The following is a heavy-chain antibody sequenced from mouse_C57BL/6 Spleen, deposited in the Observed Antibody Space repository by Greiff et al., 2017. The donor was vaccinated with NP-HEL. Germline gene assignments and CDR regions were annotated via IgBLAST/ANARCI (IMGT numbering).Heavy chain of an antibody. CDR1: GYTFTSYW. J-gene: IGHJ2*01. Sequence: QVQLKQPGAELVKPGASVKMSCKASGYTFTSYWITWVKQRPGQGLEWIGDIYPGSGSTYYTEKFQSKATLTVDTSSSTAYMQLSSLTSEDAAVYYCARGGANWYYFDYWGQGTTLTVSS. V-gene: IGHV1-55*01. CDR3: ARGGANWYYFDY. D-gene: IGHD4-1*01. CDR2: IYPGSGST.